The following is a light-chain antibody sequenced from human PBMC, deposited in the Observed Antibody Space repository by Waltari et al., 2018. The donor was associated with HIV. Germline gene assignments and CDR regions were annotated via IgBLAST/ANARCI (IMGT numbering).Light chain of an antibody. CDR3: QQYGSSPYT. CDR2: GAS. CDR1: QSVSSDY. Sequence: VLTQSPGTLSLSPGERATLSCRASQSVSSDYLAWYQQKPGQAPRLLIYGASSRATGIPDTFAGSGSGTDFTLTISRLDPEDFAVYYCQQYGSSPYTFGQGTNLEIK. J-gene: IGKJ2*01. V-gene: IGKV3-20*01.